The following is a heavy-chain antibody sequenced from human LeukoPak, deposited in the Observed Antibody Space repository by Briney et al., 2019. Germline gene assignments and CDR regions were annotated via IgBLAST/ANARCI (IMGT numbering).Heavy chain of an antibody. V-gene: IGHV3-64D*06. CDR3: VKTMMTFGGVIRTDAFDI. Sequence: PGGSLSLSCSASGFTFSTFAMHWVRQPPGKRLEYVSGINNNGNSTYYSDSVNARLTISRDNSKNTLFLQMASLRAEDTAVYYCVKTMMTFGGVIRTDAFDIWGQGTMVIVSS. J-gene: IGHJ3*02. CDR2: INNNGNST. D-gene: IGHD3-16*01. CDR1: GFTFSTFA.